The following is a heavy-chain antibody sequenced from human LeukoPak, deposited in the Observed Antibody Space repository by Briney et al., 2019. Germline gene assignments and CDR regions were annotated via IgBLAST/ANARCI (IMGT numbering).Heavy chain of an antibody. V-gene: IGHV1-69*13. J-gene: IGHJ4*02. CDR2: VIPIFGTA. D-gene: IGHD5-24*01. Sequence: SVKVSCKVSGGTFSSYGISWVRQAPGQGLEWMRGVIPIFGTANYAQKFQGRVTITADESTSTAYMELSSLRSEDTAVYYCARVGQSDYWGQGTLVTVSS. CDR1: GGTFSSYG. CDR3: ARVGQSDY.